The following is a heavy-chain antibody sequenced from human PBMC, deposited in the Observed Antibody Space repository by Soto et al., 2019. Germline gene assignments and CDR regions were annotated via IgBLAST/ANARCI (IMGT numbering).Heavy chain of an antibody. CDR3: AREGRQELVACLEP. J-gene: IGHJ5*02. V-gene: IGHV1-2*02. D-gene: IGHD1-26*01. CDR2: XXPXXGXT. CDR1: GGTVSGDL. Sequence: ASVNRSRKTPGGTVSGDLISRVSQALGQGLEWLGWXXPXXGXTXXXQXXXGRVTLRRGTAISTAYREVSRLRSDDTAVYYCAREGRQELVACLEPWGQGTFVTVTS.